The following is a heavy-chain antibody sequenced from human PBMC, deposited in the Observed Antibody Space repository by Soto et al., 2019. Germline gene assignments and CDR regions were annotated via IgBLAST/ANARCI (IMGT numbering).Heavy chain of an antibody. V-gene: IGHV1-69*01. CDR2: IITIFGTA. Sequence: QVQLVQSGAEVKKPGSSVKVSCKASGGTFSSYAISWVRQAPGQALEWMGGIITIFGTANYAQKFKGRVTISADESTSTACMGLSSLRSEDTAVYYCARETGTVVTQEVVGGMAVWFQGTTVTVSS. J-gene: IGHJ6*02. CDR1: GGTFSSYA. D-gene: IGHD2-21*01. CDR3: ARETGTVVTQEVVGGMAV.